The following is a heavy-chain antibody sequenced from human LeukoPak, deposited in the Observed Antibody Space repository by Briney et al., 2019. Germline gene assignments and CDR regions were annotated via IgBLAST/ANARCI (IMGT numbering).Heavy chain of an antibody. Sequence: SVKVSCKASGGTFSSYTISWVRQAPGQGLEWMGRINPILGIANYAQKFQGRVTITADKSTSTAYMELSSLRSEDTAVYYCARDPWEKGSGSYLGPYYWGQGTLVTVSS. V-gene: IGHV1-69*04. CDR3: ARDPWEKGSGSYLGPYY. CDR1: GGTFSSYT. J-gene: IGHJ4*02. CDR2: INPILGIA. D-gene: IGHD1-26*01.